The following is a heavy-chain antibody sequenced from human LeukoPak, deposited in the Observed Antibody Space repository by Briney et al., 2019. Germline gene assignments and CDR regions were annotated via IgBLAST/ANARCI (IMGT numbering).Heavy chain of an antibody. Sequence: SETLSLTCTVSSGSISTSNYYWGWVRQPPGKALEWIGNIFYSGSTYYSPSLKSRVTISVDTSKNQFSLKLSFVTAADTAVYYCARQFGLYYDSSGYYYNPPDYWGQGTLVTVSS. CDR2: IFYSGST. CDR3: ARQFGLYYDSSGYYYNPPDY. V-gene: IGHV4-39*07. CDR1: SGSISTSNYY. J-gene: IGHJ4*02. D-gene: IGHD3-22*01.